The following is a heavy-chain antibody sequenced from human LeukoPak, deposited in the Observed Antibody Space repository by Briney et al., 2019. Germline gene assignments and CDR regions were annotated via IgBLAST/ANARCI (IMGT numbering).Heavy chain of an antibody. Sequence: SETLSLTCAVSGGSISSDSYSWSWIRQPPEKGLEWIGYIYHSGSANYNPSLKSRVTISVDTSKNQFSLKLSSVTAADTAVYYCATLTMTTSIGWFDPWGQGTLVTVPS. CDR1: GGSISSDSYS. V-gene: IGHV4-61*01. CDR3: ATLTMTTSIGWFDP. J-gene: IGHJ5*02. D-gene: IGHD4-17*01. CDR2: IYHSGSA.